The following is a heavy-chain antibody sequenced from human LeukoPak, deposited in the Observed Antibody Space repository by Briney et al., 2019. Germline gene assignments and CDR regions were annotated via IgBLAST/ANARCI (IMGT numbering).Heavy chain of an antibody. CDR1: GFTISSYG. CDR2: ISYGGSNK. J-gene: IGHJ3*02. CDR3: ARGDDSQQRNDALDI. D-gene: IGHD3-16*01. V-gene: IGHV3-30*03. Sequence: PGGSLILSCAASGFTISSYGMHWVRQAPGKGLEWVAVISYGGSNKDYADSVKGRFTISRDNSKNTLYLQMNSLRAEDTAVYYCARGDDSQQRNDALDIWGQGTMVTVSS.